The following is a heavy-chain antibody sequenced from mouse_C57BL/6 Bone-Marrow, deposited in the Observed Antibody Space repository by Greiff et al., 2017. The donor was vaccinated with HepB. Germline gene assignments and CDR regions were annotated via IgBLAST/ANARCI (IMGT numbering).Heavy chain of an antibody. CDR3: ARSEPVVWFAY. Sequence: VQRVESGAELVKPGASVKISCKASGYAFSSYWMNWVKQRPGKGLEWIGQIYPGDGDTNYNGKFKGKATLTADKSSSTAYMQLSSLTSEDSAVYFCARSEPVVWFAYWGQGTLVTVSA. CDR1: GYAFSSYW. CDR2: IYPGDGDT. J-gene: IGHJ3*01. V-gene: IGHV1-80*01.